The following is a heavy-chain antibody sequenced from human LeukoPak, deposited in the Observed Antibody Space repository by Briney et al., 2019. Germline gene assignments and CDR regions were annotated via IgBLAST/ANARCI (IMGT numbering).Heavy chain of an antibody. CDR3: AKGFLPTSSSSNYVSFDF. D-gene: IGHD6-13*01. CDR2: INSDASIT. J-gene: IGHJ4*02. V-gene: IGHV3-74*01. Sequence: GGSLRLSCAASGFTFSSQWMHWVRQALGKGLVWVSRINSDASITHYADSVKGRFTISRDNAKNTLYLQMNSLRAEDTAVYYCAKGFLPTSSSSNYVSFDFWGQGTLVTVSS. CDR1: GFTFSSQW.